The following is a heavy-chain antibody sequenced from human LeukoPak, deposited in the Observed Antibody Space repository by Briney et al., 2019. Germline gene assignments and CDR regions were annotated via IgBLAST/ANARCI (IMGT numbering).Heavy chain of an antibody. V-gene: IGHV3-23*01. J-gene: IGHJ4*02. D-gene: IGHD5-12*01. CDR3: AKGAYDYIEMGYFDY. Sequence: GGSLRLSCAASGFSLTNFAMSWVRQAPGKGLEGVSLIIGSSGDTFYADSVKGGFTISRDNSKNRLYLQMNSLRAEDTALYYCAKGAYDYIEMGYFDYWGQGTLVTVSS. CDR2: IIGSSGDT. CDR1: GFSLTNFA.